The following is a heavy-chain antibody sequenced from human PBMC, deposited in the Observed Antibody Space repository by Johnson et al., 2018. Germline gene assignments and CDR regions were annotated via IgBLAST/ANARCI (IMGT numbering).Heavy chain of an antibody. J-gene: IGHJ3*02. V-gene: IGHV3-74*01. CDR2: IKYDGSGT. D-gene: IGHD3-22*01. CDR3: ARGSVVSGYYARGAFEI. Sequence: VQLQESGGGFAQPGGSLRLSCAASGFTFSSYWMHWVRQVSGKGLVWVSRIKYDGSGTGYADSVKGRFTIPRDNAKNTLYLQMNSLRVVDTAVYYCARGSVVSGYYARGAFEIWGQGTMVTVSS. CDR1: GFTFSSYW.